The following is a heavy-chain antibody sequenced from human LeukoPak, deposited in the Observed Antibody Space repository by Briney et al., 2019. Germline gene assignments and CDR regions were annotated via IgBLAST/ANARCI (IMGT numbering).Heavy chain of an antibody. CDR3: ARTAAASHYYGSGSYWYYFDY. CDR2: IYYSGST. J-gene: IGHJ4*02. Sequence: PSETLSLTCTVSGGSISSSSYYWGWIRQPPGKGLEWIGSIYYSGSTYYNPSLKSRVTISVDTSKNQFSLKLTSVTAADTAVYWCARTAAASHYYGSGSYWYYFDYWGQGTLVTVSS. CDR1: GGSISSSSYY. D-gene: IGHD3-10*01. V-gene: IGHV4-39*07.